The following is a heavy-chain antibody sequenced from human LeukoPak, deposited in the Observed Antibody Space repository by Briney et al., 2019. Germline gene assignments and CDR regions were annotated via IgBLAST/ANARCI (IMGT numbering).Heavy chain of an antibody. CDR2: VSGSGANT. V-gene: IGHV3-23*01. Sequence: GGSLRLSCAASGFTFDDYGMGWVRQTPGKGLEWLSSVSGSGANTYYADSVKGRFTISRDNAKNSLYLQMNSLRAEDTAVYYCARKTVPNVDPWGQGTLVTVSS. D-gene: IGHD4-17*01. J-gene: IGHJ5*02. CDR3: ARKTVPNVDP. CDR1: GFTFDDYG.